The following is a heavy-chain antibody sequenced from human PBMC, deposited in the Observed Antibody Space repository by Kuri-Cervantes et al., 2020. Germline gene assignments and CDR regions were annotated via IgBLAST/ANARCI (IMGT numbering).Heavy chain of an antibody. J-gene: IGHJ6*02. CDR1: GGSISSSSYY. CDR2: IYYSGST. CDR3: ARYTPRTYYYDSSGYYLYGMDV. D-gene: IGHD3-22*01. Sequence: GSLRLSCTVSGGSISSSSYYWGWIRQPPGKGLEWIGSIYYSGSTYYNPSLKSRVTISVDTSKNQFSLKLSSVTAADTAVYYCARYTPRTYYYDSSGYYLYGMDVWGQGTTVTVSS. V-gene: IGHV4-39*07.